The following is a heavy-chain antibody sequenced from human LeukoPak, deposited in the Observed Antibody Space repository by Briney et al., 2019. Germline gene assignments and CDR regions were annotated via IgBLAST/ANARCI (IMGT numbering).Heavy chain of an antibody. V-gene: IGHV4-34*01. D-gene: IGHD3-22*01. CDR1: GGSFSGYY. CDR2: INHSGST. J-gene: IGHJ3*02. CDR3: ARAGYYDSFLSAFDI. Sequence: PSETLSLTCAVYGGSFSGYYWSWIRQPPGKGLEWIGEINHSGSTNYNPSLKSRVTISVDTSKNQFSLKLSSVTAADTAVYYCARAGYYDSFLSAFDIWGQGTMVTVSS.